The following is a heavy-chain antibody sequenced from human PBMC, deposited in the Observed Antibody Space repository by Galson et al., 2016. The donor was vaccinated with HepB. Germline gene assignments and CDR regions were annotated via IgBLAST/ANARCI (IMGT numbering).Heavy chain of an antibody. J-gene: IGHJ4*02. CDR1: AGSISPYY. CDR3: ARGYRYSGSAYRELDY. Sequence: ETLSLTCTVSAGSISPYYWSWIRKPPGKGLEWIGYIYYSGSTKYNPSLKSRVTLSVDTSRNQFSLNLSSVTAADTAVYYCARGYRYSGSAYRELDYWGQGTLVTVSS. D-gene: IGHD1-26*01. V-gene: IGHV4-59*01. CDR2: IYYSGST.